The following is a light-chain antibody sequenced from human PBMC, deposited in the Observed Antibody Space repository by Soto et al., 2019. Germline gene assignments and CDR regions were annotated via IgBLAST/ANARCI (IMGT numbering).Light chain of an antibody. CDR3: QQGYSRTRT. CDR1: QSISTY. Sequence: DIQMTQSPSSRSSSLGDRVTITWRASQSISTYLHWYLQKPGKAPNLLIYTTSILESGVPSRFSGSGSGTDFTLTISSLKTEDFATYFCQQGYSRTRTFGEGTKVDIK. V-gene: IGKV1-39*01. CDR2: TTS. J-gene: IGKJ1*01.